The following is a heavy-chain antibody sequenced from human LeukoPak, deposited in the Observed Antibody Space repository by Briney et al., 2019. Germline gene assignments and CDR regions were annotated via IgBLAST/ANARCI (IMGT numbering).Heavy chain of an antibody. V-gene: IGHV1-69*05. CDR2: IIPIFGTA. CDR1: GGTSSSYA. Sequence: ASVKVSCKASGGTSSSYAISWVRQAPGQGLEWMGGIIPIFGTANYAQKFQGRVTITTDESTSTAYMELSSLRSEDTAVYYCARGVIAATLTYYFDYWGQGTLVTVSS. D-gene: IGHD6-6*01. J-gene: IGHJ4*02. CDR3: ARGVIAATLTYYFDY.